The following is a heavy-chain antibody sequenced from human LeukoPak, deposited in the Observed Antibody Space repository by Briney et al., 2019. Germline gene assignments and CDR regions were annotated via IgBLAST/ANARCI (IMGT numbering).Heavy chain of an antibody. CDR1: GGSISSYY. CDR2: IYHSGST. CDR3: ARGYYGSGTFNWFDP. Sequence: SETLSLTCTVSGGSISSYYWGWIRQPPGKGLEWVGSIYHSGSTYYNPSLKSRVTISVDTSKNQFSLKLSSVTAADTAVYYCARGYYGSGTFNWFDPWGQGTLVTVSS. D-gene: IGHD3-10*01. V-gene: IGHV4-38-2*02. J-gene: IGHJ5*02.